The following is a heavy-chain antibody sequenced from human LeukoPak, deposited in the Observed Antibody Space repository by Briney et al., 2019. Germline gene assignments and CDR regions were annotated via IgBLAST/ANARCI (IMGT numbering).Heavy chain of an antibody. V-gene: IGHV3-30*18. CDR3: AKDSREGAFPRDYGDYYFDY. Sequence: PGRSLRLSCAASGFTFSSYGMHWVRQAPGKGLEWVAVISYDGSNKYYADSVKGRFTISRDNSKNTLYLQMNSLRAEDTAVYYCAKDSREGAFPRDYGDYYFDYWGQGTLVTVSS. CDR1: GFTFSSYG. J-gene: IGHJ4*02. CDR2: ISYDGSNK. D-gene: IGHD4-17*01.